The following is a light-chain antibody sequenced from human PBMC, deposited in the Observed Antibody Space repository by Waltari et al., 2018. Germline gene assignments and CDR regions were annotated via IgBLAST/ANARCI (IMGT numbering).Light chain of an antibody. V-gene: IGKV3-11*01. CDR2: DAS. CDR3: QQRSNWPPFT. Sequence: EVVLTQSPATLSLSPGERATLSCRGSQSVSTYLAWYQQRPGQAPRLLIYDASNRAAGIPARFSGSGSGTDFTLTISSLEPEDFAVYYCQQRSNWPPFTFGGGTKVEIK. J-gene: IGKJ4*01. CDR1: QSVSTY.